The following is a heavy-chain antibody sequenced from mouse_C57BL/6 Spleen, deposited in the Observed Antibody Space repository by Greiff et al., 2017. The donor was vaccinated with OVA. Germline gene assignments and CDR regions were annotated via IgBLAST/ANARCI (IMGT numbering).Heavy chain of an antibody. D-gene: IGHD1-1*01. Sequence: VQLQQSGPELVKPGASVKISCKASGYTFTDYYMNWVKQTHGKSLEWIGDINPNNGGTSYNQKFKGKATLTVDKSSSTAYMERRSLTSEDSAVYYCARPGSSPFAYWGQGTLVTVAA. CDR2: INPNNGGT. V-gene: IGHV1-26*01. CDR3: ARPGSSPFAY. CDR1: GYTFTDYY. J-gene: IGHJ3*01.